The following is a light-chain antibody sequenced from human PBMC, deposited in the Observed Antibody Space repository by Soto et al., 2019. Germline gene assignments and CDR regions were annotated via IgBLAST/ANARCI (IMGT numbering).Light chain of an antibody. Sequence: QSVLTQPPSASGTPGQTVTISCSGSSSNIGGNYVYWYQHLPGTAPRLLMHSDNQRPSGVPDRFSGSKSGTSASLAISGLRSEDEADYYCATWDDSLSGWVFGGGTKVTVL. V-gene: IGLV1-47*02. J-gene: IGLJ3*02. CDR3: ATWDDSLSGWV. CDR1: SSNIGGNY. CDR2: SDN.